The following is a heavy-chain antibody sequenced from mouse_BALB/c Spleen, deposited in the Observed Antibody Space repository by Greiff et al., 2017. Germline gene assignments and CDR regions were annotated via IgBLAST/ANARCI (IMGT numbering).Heavy chain of an antibody. J-gene: IGHJ2*01. CDR1: GFTFSSYA. CDR3: ARGLDYGNYYYFDY. V-gene: IGHV5-6-5*01. CDR2: ISSGGST. Sequence: EVKLMESGGGLVKPGGSLKLSCAASGFTFSSYAMSWVRQTPEKRLEWVASISSGGSTYYPDSVKGRFTISRDNARNILYLQMSSLRSEDTAMYYCARGLDYGNYYYFDYWGQGTTLTVSS. D-gene: IGHD2-1*01.